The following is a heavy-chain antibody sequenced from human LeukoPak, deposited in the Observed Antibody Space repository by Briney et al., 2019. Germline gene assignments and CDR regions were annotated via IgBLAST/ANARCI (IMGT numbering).Heavy chain of an antibody. Sequence: PGGSLRLSCAASGFTFSDYYMSWIRQTPGKGLEWVSYISSSSSYTNYADSVKGRFTISRDNAKNSLYLQMNSLRAEDTAVYYCARALTMVRDGPDALDIWGQGTMVTVSS. CDR1: GFTFSDYY. J-gene: IGHJ3*02. CDR3: ARALTMVRDGPDALDI. CDR2: ISSSSSYT. D-gene: IGHD3-10*01. V-gene: IGHV3-11*06.